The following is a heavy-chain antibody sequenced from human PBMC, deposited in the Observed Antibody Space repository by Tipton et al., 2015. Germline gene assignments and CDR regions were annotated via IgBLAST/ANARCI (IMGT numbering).Heavy chain of an antibody. CDR3: ARENAYYYGMDV. J-gene: IGHJ6*02. CDR1: GGSISSGSYY. V-gene: IGHV4-61*02. CDR2: VFSSGGT. D-gene: IGHD1-1*01. Sequence: TLSLTCRVSGGSISSGSYYWSWVRQSAGKGLEWIGRVFSSGGTHYNPSIKSRPTISVDRAKNELSLELTSVTAADTAVYYCARENAYYYGMDVWGQGTTVTVSS.